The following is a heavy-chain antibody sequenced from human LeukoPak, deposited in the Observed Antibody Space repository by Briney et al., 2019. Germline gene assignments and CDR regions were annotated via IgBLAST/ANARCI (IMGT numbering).Heavy chain of an antibody. D-gene: IGHD5-18*01. V-gene: IGHV4-59*01. CDR3: ARQYSYGFFDY. J-gene: IGHJ4*02. Sequence: SETLSLTCTVSGGSISSYYWSWIRQTPGKGLEWIGYINYSGSTNYNPSLKSRVTISVDTSKNQFFLKLSSVNTADTAVYYCARQYSYGFFDYWGQGTLVTASS. CDR1: GGSISSYY. CDR2: INYSGST.